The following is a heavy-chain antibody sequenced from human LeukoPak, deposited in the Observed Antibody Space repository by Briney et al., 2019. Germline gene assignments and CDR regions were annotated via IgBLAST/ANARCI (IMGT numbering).Heavy chain of an antibody. CDR3: ARVMAVAGTFFGSLCAFDI. J-gene: IGHJ3*02. V-gene: IGHV4-38-2*02. Sequence: SETLSLTCTVSGYSISSGSYWGWIRQPPGKGLEWIGTIYHSGITYYNPSLKSRVTISVDTSKNQFSLKLSSVTAADTAVYYCARVMAVAGTFFGSLCAFDIWGQGTMVTVSS. CDR2: IYHSGIT. D-gene: IGHD6-19*01. CDR1: GYSISSGSY.